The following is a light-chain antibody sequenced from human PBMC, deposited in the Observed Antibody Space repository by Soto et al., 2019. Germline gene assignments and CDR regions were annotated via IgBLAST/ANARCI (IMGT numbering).Light chain of an antibody. CDR3: QQCNDWPHT. J-gene: IGKJ2*01. CDR1: QSVSSN. CDR2: GAS. Sequence: EIVMTQSPATLSVSPGERATLSCRASQSVSSNLAWYQQKPGQAPRLLIYGASTRATDIPAGFSGRGSGTDFTLTISSLQSEDSAVYYCQQCNDWPHTFGQGTKLEIK. V-gene: IGKV3-15*01.